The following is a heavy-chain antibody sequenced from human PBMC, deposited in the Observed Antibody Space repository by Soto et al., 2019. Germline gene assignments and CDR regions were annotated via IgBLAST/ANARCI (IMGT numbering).Heavy chain of an antibody. CDR2: ISYDGSNK. V-gene: IGHV3-30-3*01. Sequence: QVQLVESGGGVVQPGRSLRLSCEASGFTFSSYAMHWVRQAPGKGLEWVAVISYDGSNKYYADSVKGRFTISRDNSKNTLYLQMNSLRAEDTAVYYCAREVVGVVVFGVYWGQGTLVTVSS. J-gene: IGHJ4*02. CDR1: GFTFSSYA. CDR3: AREVVGVVVFGVY. D-gene: IGHD3-16*02.